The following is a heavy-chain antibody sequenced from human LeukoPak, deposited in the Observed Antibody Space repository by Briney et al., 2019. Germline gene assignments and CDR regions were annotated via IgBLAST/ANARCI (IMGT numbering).Heavy chain of an antibody. V-gene: IGHV1-2*02. CDR2: INPNSGGT. CDR1: GYTFTGYY. D-gene: IGHD6-13*01. J-gene: IGHJ4*02. CDR3: ARDKGSSWTGPFDY. Sequence: ASVKVSCKASGYTFTGYYIHCVRQAPGQGHEWMGWINPNSGGTNYAQKFQGRVTMTRDTSISTAYMELSRLGSDDTAVYYCARDKGSSWTGPFDYWGQGTLVTVSS.